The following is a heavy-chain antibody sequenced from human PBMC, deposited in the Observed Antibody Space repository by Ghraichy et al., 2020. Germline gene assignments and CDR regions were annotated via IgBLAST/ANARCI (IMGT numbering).Heavy chain of an antibody. CDR3: ARGATYYDIMSGYYPFYGMDV. CDR2: IYYSGST. Sequence: SETLSLTCTVYGGSISGYYWSWIRQPPGKGLEWIGYIYYSGSTNYNPSLKSRVTISVDTSKNQFSLKLSSVTAADTAVYYCARGATYYDIMSGYYPFYGMDVWGQGTPVTVSS. J-gene: IGHJ6*02. D-gene: IGHD3-9*01. V-gene: IGHV4-59*01. CDR1: GGSISGYY.